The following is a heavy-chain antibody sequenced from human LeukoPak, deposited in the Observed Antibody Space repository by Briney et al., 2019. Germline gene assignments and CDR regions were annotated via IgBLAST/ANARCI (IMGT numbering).Heavy chain of an antibody. CDR1: GFIFSSYG. J-gene: IGHJ4*02. V-gene: IGHV3-33*01. Sequence: PGRSLRLSCAASGFIFSSYGMHWARQAPGKGLEWVAVIWYDGSNKYYADSVKGRFTISRDNSKNTLYLQVNSLRAEDTAVYYCARDELAVAKKGFLDSWGQGTLVTVSS. D-gene: IGHD6-19*01. CDR3: ARDELAVAKKGFLDS. CDR2: IWYDGSNK.